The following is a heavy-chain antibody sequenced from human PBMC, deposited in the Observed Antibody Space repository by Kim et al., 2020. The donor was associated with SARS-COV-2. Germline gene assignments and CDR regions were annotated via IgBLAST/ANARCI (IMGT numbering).Heavy chain of an antibody. V-gene: IGHV3-23*01. J-gene: IGHJ4*02. D-gene: IGHD3-22*01. CDR1: GFTFSSYG. CDR2: IRGSGGTT. CDR3: AKRGSGSSATPSDS. Sequence: GGSLRLSCAASGFTFSSYGMSWVRQAPGKGLEWVSGIRGSGGTTYYADSVKGRFTISRDNSKNTLYLQMNSLRAEDTAVYYCAKRGSGSSATPSDSWGQGTLVTVSS.